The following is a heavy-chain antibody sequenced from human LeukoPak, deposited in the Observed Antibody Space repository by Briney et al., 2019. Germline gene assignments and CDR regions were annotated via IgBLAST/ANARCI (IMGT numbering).Heavy chain of an antibody. D-gene: IGHD6-25*01. Sequence: GGSLRLSCAASGFTFSNSAMSWVRQAPGKGLEWVSTLSGSGITTYYADSVKGRFTISRDNSKNTLYLQMNSLRAEGTAVYYCAKGIYSSGWSYFDYWGHGTLVTVSS. CDR1: GFTFSNSA. CDR3: AKGIYSSGWSYFDY. V-gene: IGHV3-23*01. J-gene: IGHJ4*01. CDR2: LSGSGITT.